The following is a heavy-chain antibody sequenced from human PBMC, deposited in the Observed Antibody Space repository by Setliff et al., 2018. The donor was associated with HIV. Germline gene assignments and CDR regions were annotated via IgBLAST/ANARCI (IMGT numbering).Heavy chain of an antibody. CDR1: GGSIGGYS. D-gene: IGHD3-10*01. J-gene: IGHJ4*02. Sequence: NPSETLSLTCSVSGGSIGGYSWGWIRQSPGQGLEWIGYIYPSTSANYNPSLKSRVRILLDTSKNQFSLMLTSVTAADTAVYFCARRPMVRGFGRYYFDYWGQGTLVTVSS. V-gene: IGHV4-4*09. CDR3: ARRPMVRGFGRYYFDY. CDR2: IYPSTSA.